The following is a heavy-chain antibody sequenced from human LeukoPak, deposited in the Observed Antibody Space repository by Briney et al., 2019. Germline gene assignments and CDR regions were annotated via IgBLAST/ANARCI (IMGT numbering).Heavy chain of an antibody. D-gene: IGHD3-22*01. CDR3: ASAPADGSGYYNFDQ. CDR2: ISSSSNYI. V-gene: IGHV3-21*01. Sequence: GGSLRLSCAASGFTFSSYNMNWVRQAPGKGLEWVSSISSSSNYIYYADSVKGRFTISRDNAKNSLYLQMNSLRAEDTAVYYCASAPADGSGYYNFDQWGQGTLVTVSS. CDR1: GFTFSSYN. J-gene: IGHJ4*02.